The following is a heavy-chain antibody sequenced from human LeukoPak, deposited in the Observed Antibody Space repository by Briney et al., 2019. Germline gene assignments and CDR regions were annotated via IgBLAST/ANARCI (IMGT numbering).Heavy chain of an antibody. V-gene: IGHV4-34*01. J-gene: IGHJ4*02. Sequence: TASETLSLTCAVYGGSFSGYYWSWIRQPPGKGLEWIGEINHSGSTNYNPSLKSRVTMSVDTSKNQFSLKLSSVTAADTAVYYCARGIDSTYHRVFDYWGQGTLVTVSS. CDR2: INHSGST. CDR1: GGSFSGYY. D-gene: IGHD1-1*01. CDR3: ARGIDSTYHRVFDY.